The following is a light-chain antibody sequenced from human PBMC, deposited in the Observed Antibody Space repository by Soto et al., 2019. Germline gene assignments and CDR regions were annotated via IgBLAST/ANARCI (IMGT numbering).Light chain of an antibody. CDR3: ISYTGSSTSYV. CDR1: SSDVGAYNY. V-gene: IGLV2-14*01. CDR2: GVS. Sequence: QSALTQPASVSASPGQSITISCSGTSSDVGAYNYVAWYQQFPGKTPKLIIYGVSSRPSGVSSRFSGSKSGNTASLTISGLQAGDEADYYCISYTGSSTSYVFGTGTKLTVL. J-gene: IGLJ1*01.